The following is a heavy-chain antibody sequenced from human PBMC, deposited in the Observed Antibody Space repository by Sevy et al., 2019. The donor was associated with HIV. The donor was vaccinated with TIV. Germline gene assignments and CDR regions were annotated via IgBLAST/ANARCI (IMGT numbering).Heavy chain of an antibody. D-gene: IGHD3-16*02. CDR3: AGSPMITFGGVIGPFDY. J-gene: IGHJ4*02. Sequence: ASVKVSCKASGGTFSSYAISWVRQAPGQGLEWMGGIIPIFGTANYARKFQGRVTITAEESTCTAYLELSGLRSEDTAVYYCAGSPMITFGGVIGPFDYWGQGTLVTVSS. CDR2: IIPIFGTA. CDR1: GGTFSSYA. V-gene: IGHV1-69*13.